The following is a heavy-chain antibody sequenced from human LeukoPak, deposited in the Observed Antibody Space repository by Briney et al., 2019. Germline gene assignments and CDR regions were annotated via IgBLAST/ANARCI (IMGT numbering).Heavy chain of an antibody. CDR3: ARARIPSGYDSGPYYFDY. CDR2: IYYSGST. D-gene: IGHD5-12*01. V-gene: IGHV4-31*01. Sequence: SETLSLTCTVSGGSISSGGYYWGWLRQHPGKGLEWIGYIYYSGSTYYNPSLKSQVTISVDTSKNQFSLKLSSVTAADTAVYYCARARIPSGYDSGPYYFDYWGQGTLVTVSS. CDR1: GGSISSGGYY. J-gene: IGHJ4*02.